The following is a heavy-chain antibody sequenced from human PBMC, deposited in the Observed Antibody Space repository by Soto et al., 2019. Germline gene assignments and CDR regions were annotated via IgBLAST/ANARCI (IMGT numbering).Heavy chain of an antibody. CDR2: ISSSSSTI. CDR3: ARDASATYYDFWSGYLDV. CDR1: GFTFSSYS. D-gene: IGHD3-3*01. Sequence: EVQLVESGGGLVQPGGSLRLSCAASGFTFSSYSMNWVRQAPGKGLEWVSYISSSSSTIYYADSVKGRFTISRDNAKNSLYLQMNSLRAEDTAVYHCARDASATYYDFWSGYLDVWGKGTTVTVSS. J-gene: IGHJ6*03. V-gene: IGHV3-48*01.